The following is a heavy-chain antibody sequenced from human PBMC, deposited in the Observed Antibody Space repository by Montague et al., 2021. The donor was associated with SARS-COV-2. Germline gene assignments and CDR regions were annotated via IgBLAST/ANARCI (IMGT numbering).Heavy chain of an antibody. CDR3: ARGLAELRYFDWYHYYFDY. Sequence: SETLSLTCTVSGGSISSGGYYWSWIRQHPGKGLEWIGEINHSGSTNYNPSLKSRVTISVDTSKNQFSLKLSSVTAADTAVYYCARGLAELRYFDWYHYYFDYWGQGTLVTVSS. D-gene: IGHD3-9*01. J-gene: IGHJ4*02. CDR1: GGSISSGGYY. V-gene: IGHV4-39*07. CDR2: INHSGST.